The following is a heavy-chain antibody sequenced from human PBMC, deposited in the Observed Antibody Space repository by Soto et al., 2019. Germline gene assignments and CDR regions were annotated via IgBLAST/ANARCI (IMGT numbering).Heavy chain of an antibody. J-gene: IGHJ5*02. V-gene: IGHV1-58*02. CDR3: AADPYSSGWYELA. D-gene: IGHD6-19*01. CDR2: IVVGSGNT. CDR1: GFTFTSSA. Sequence: ASVKVSCKASGFTFTSSAMQWVRQARGQRLEWIGWIVVGSGNTNYAQKFQERVTITRDMSTSTAYMELSSLRSEDTAVYYCAADPYSSGWYELAWGQGTLVTVSS.